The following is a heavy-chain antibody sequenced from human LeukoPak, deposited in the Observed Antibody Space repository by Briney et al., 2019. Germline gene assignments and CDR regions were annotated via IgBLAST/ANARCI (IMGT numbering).Heavy chain of an antibody. CDR3: ARVPHTTIVRGAGYYGMDV. CDR2: IYYSGST. V-gene: IGHV4-30-4*01. D-gene: IGHD3-10*01. J-gene: IGHJ6*04. Sequence: SETLSLTCTVSGGSISSGDYYWSWISQPPGKGLEWIGYIYYSGSTYYNPSLKSRVTISVDTSKNQFSLKLSSVTAADTAVYYCARVPHTTIVRGAGYYGMDVWGKGPTVTVSS. CDR1: GGSISSGDYY.